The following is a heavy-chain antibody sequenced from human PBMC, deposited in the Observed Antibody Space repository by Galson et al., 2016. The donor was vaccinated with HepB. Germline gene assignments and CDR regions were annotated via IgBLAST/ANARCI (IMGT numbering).Heavy chain of an antibody. J-gene: IGHJ5*02. CDR3: VRRRLVVAGRGWFDP. D-gene: IGHD6-19*01. CDR1: GVFIGTTNW. Sequence: ETLSLTCAISGVFIGTTNWWSWVRQPPGKGLEWIGNIYYTGSTNYNPSLESRVTISVDKSKNQVSLNLRSVTAADTAVYYCVRRRLVVAGRGWFDPWGQGTLVTVSS. V-gene: IGHV4-4*02. CDR2: IYYTGST.